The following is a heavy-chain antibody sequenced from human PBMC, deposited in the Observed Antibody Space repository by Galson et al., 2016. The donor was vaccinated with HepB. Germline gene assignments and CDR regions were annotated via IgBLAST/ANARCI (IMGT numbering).Heavy chain of an antibody. D-gene: IGHD2-15*01. CDR1: GFSLDTSGVG. CDR2: IYWDDDK. CDR3: AHLLLVDYIDS. J-gene: IGHJ4*02. V-gene: IGHV2-5*02. Sequence: PALVKPTQTLTLTCTFSGFSLDTSGVGVGWIRQPPGKALEWLALIYWDDDKRYSPSLRSRVTLTKDTSRNQVVLTMTNLDPGDSATYYCAHLLLVDYIDSWGPGTLVTVSS.